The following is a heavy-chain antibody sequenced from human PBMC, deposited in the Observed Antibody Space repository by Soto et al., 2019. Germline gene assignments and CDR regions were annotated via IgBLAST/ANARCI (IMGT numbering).Heavy chain of an antibody. Sequence: EVPLLESGGGLVQPGGSLRLSCAASGFTFSSYAMSWVRQAPGKGLEWVSAISGSGGSTYYADSVKGRFTISRDNSKNTLYLQMNSLRAEDTAVYYCAKAPLRFYYYYGMDVWGQGTTVTVSS. CDR1: GFTFSSYA. J-gene: IGHJ6*02. D-gene: IGHD3-16*01. V-gene: IGHV3-23*01. CDR3: AKAPLRFYYYYGMDV. CDR2: ISGSGGST.